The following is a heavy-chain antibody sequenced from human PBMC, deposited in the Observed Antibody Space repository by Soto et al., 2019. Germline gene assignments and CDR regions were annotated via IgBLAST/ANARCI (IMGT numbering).Heavy chain of an antibody. CDR2: IYPGDSDT. V-gene: IGHV5-51*01. CDR1: GYSFTSYW. J-gene: IGHJ6*03. Sequence: PGESLKISCKGSGYSFTSYWIGWVRQMPGKGLDWMVIIYPGDSDTRYSPSFQGQVTISADNSISTAYLQWSSLKASDTAMYYCARHLVGSSSSLYYYYYMDVWGKGTTVTVSS. D-gene: IGHD6-6*01. CDR3: ARHLVGSSSSLYYYYYMDV.